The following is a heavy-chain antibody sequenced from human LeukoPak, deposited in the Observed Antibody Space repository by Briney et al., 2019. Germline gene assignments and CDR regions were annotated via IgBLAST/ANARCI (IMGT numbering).Heavy chain of an antibody. J-gene: IGHJ3*02. V-gene: IGHV4-39*07. D-gene: IGHD3-22*01. CDR2: IYYSGST. Sequence: SETLSLTCTVSGGSISSSSYYWGWIRQPPGKGLEWIGSIYYSGSTYYNPSLKSRATISVDTSKNQFSLKLSSVTAADTAVYYCARERTFYYDSSGYYPDGFDIWGQGTRVTVSS. CDR1: GGSISSSSYY. CDR3: ARERTFYYDSSGYYPDGFDI.